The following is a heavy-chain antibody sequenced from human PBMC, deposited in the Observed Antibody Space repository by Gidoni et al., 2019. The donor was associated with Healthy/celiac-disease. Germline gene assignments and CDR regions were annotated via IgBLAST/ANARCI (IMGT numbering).Heavy chain of an antibody. J-gene: IGHJ3*02. D-gene: IGHD6-25*01. CDR2: ISYDGSNK. CDR1: GFTFSSYA. V-gene: IGHV3-30*01. Sequence: QVQLVESGGGVVQPGRSLRLSCAASGFTFSSYAMHWVRPAPGKGLEWVAVISYDGSNKYYADSVKVRFTISRDNSKNTLYLQMNSLRAEDSAVYYCARDSAGWLPRPNAFDIWGQGTMVTVSS. CDR3: ARDSAGWLPRPNAFDI.